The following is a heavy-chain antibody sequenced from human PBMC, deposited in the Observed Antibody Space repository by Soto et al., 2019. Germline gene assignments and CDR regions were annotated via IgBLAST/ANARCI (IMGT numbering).Heavy chain of an antibody. CDR1: GYTFTGYY. V-gene: IGHV1-2*04. J-gene: IGHJ6*03. CDR3: ARDAGGNYYYMDV. D-gene: IGHD3-10*01. CDR2: INPNSGGT. Sequence: ASVKVSCKASGYTFTGYYMHWVRQAPGHGLEWMGWINPNSGGTNYAQKFQGWVTMTRDTSISTAYMELSRLRSDDTAVYYCARDAGGNYYYMDVWGKGTTVTVSS.